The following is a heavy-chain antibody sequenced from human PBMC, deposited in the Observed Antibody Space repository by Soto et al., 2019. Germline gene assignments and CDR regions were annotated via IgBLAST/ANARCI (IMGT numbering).Heavy chain of an antibody. CDR3: ASEEVKDIVVVPAEDADQIISGIDV. J-gene: IGHJ6*02. CDR2: IIPIFGTA. Sequence: SVKVSCKASGGTFSSYAISWVRQAPGQGLEWMGGIIPIFGTANYAQKFQGRVTITADESTSTAYMELSSLRSEDTAVYYCASEEVKDIVVVPAEDADQIISGIDVCGQGTTVTVYS. V-gene: IGHV1-69*13. D-gene: IGHD2-2*01. CDR1: GGTFSSYA.